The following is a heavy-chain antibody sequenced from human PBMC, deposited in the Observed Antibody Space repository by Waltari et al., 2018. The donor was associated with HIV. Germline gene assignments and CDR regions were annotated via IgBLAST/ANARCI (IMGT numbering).Heavy chain of an antibody. V-gene: IGHV3-33*02. J-gene: IGHJ6*02. Sequence: QVHLVESGGAVVQSGKSLRLSCAASGFNFSNYAMHWVRQGPGKGREWLSVIWAGGSHESDADVAKGRFTISRDDSDNTLFLYLSGLRADDTAVYYCARDQHSATNYYGLDVWGQGTTVTVS. CDR3: ARDQHSATNYYGLDV. CDR1: GFNFSNYA. D-gene: IGHD3-10*01. CDR2: IWAGGSHE.